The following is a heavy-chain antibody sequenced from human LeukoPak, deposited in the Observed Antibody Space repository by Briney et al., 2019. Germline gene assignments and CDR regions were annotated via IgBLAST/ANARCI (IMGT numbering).Heavy chain of an antibody. CDR2: ISSSGSTI. CDR3: GRAPLSLGLQQLLGLPDY. Sequence: SGGSLRLSCAASGFTFSDYYMSWIRQAPGKGLEWVSYISSSGSTIYYADSVKGRFTISRDNAKNSLYLQMNSLRAEDTAVYYCGRAPLSLGLQQLLGLPDYWGQGTLVTVSS. J-gene: IGHJ4*02. V-gene: IGHV3-11*04. D-gene: IGHD6-13*01. CDR1: GFTFSDYY.